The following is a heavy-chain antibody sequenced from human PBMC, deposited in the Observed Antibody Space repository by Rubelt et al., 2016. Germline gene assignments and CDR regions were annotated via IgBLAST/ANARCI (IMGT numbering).Heavy chain of an antibody. CDR2: IYYSGRT. D-gene: IGHD6-13*01. J-gene: IGHJ4*02. CDR1: GGPISSSSYY. Sequence: QLQLQESGPGLVKPSETLSLTCPVSGGPISSSSYYWGWIRQPPGKGLERIGSIYYSGRTYYKPSLKSRFTRSVDTSKKQFSLKRSSGTAADTANYYSARGDIATRLHYWGQGTLVTVSS. CDR3: ARGDIATRLHY. V-gene: IGHV4-39*07.